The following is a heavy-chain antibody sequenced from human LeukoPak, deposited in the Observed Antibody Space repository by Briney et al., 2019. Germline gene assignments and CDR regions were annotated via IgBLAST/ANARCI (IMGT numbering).Heavy chain of an antibody. Sequence: SETLSLTCTVSGGSISSGSYYWSWIRQPAGKGLEWIGRIYTSGSTNYNPSLKSRVTISVDTSKNQFSLKLSSVTAADTAVYYCARDPGLAVAGTIGGDYWGQGTLVTVSS. J-gene: IGHJ4*02. D-gene: IGHD6-19*01. CDR3: ARDPGLAVAGTIGGDY. V-gene: IGHV4-61*02. CDR2: IYTSGST. CDR1: GGSISSGSYY.